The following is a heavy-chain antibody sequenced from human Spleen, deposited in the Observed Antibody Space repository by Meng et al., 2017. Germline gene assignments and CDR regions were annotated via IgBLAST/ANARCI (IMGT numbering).Heavy chain of an antibody. V-gene: IGHV3-21*04. Sequence: GESLKISCAASGFTFSSYSMNWVRQAPGKGLEWVSSISSSSYIYYADSVKGRFTISRDNAKNSLYLQMNSLRAEDTAVYYCAKTRYGDSREYFQHWGQGTLVTVSS. CDR1: GFTFSSYS. CDR3: AKTRYGDSREYFQH. CDR2: ISSSSYI. J-gene: IGHJ1*01. D-gene: IGHD4-17*01.